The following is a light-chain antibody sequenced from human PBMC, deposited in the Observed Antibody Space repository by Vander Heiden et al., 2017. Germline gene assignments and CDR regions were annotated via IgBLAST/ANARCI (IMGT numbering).Light chain of an antibody. CDR3: QQYITYST. CDR1: QSINSW. CDR2: QAS. Sequence: DIQMTQSPSTLSAYVGDRVVITCRASQSINSWLAWYHQAPGKAPKLLISQASSLESGVTSMFSGSGSGTEFTLTISSLQPDDFATYYCQQYITYSTFGQGTKVEIK. J-gene: IGKJ1*01. V-gene: IGKV1-5*03.